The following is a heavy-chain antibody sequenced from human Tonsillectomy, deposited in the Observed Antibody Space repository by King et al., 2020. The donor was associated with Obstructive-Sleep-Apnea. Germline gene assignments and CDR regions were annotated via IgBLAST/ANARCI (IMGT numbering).Heavy chain of an antibody. CDR2: IDWDDDK. J-gene: IGHJ4*02. D-gene: IGHD3-9*01. Sequence: TLKESGPTLVKPTQTLTLTCTFSGFSLSTSGVGVGWIRQPPGKALEWLARIDWDDDKLYSPSLKRRLTITKDTSKNQVVLTLTNMDPVDTATYYCAHKTGFSKHRLVYFDYWGQGTLVTVSS. V-gene: IGHV2-5*02. CDR3: AHKTGFSKHRLVYFDY. CDR1: GFSLSTSGVG.